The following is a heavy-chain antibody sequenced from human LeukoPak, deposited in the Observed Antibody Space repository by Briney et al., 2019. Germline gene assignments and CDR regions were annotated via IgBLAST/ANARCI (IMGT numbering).Heavy chain of an antibody. CDR2: IVVGSGNT. CDR1: GFTFTSSA. CDR3: AAATPYCSSTSCYLDY. J-gene: IGHJ4*02. V-gene: IGHV1-58*01. D-gene: IGHD2-2*01. Sequence: SVKVSCKASGFTFTSSAVQWVRQARGQRLEWIGWIVVGSGNTNYAQKFQERVTITRDMSTSTAYMELSSLRSEDTAVYYCAAATPYCSSTSCYLDYWGQGTLVTVSS.